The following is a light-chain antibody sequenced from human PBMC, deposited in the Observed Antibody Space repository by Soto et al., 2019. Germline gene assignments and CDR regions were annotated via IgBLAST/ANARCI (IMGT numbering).Light chain of an antibody. CDR1: QSISSW. CDR3: QQYNSYLLT. V-gene: IGKV1-5*01. CDR2: DAS. J-gene: IGKJ3*01. Sequence: DIQMTQSPSTLSASLGDIVTITCRASQSISSWLAWYQQKPGKAPKLLIYDASSLESGDPSWFSGSGSRTEFTLTISSLQPDDFATYYCQQYNSYLLTFGPGTKVDIK.